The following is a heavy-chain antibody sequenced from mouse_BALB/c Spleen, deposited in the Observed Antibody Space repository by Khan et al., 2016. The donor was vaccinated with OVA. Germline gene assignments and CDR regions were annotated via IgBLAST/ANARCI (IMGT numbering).Heavy chain of an antibody. CDR3: ATLYGSPFAY. CDR1: GFNIKDTY. Sequence: EVQLQQSGAELAKPGASVKLSCTASGFNIKDTYIHWVKERPEKGPEWIGRIDPANGDTKYDPKFQGKATITTDTSSKTAYLQISSLTSEDSAVDYCATLYGSPFAYWGQGTLVTVSA. V-gene: IGHV14-3*02. CDR2: IDPANGDT. J-gene: IGHJ3*01. D-gene: IGHD2-1*01.